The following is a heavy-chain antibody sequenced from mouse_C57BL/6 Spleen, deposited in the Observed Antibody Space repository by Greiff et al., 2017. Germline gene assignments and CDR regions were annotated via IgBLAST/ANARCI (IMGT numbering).Heavy chain of an antibody. J-gene: IGHJ1*03. CDR2: ISDGGSYT. V-gene: IGHV5-4*01. Sequence: EVHLVESGGGLVKPGGSLKLSCAASGFTFSSYAMSWVRQTPEKRLEWVATISDGGSYTYYPDNVKGRFTISRDNAKNNLYLQMSHLKSEDTAMYYCARWAVVATRYFDVWGTGTTVTVSS. CDR1: GFTFSSYA. CDR3: ARWAVVATRYFDV. D-gene: IGHD1-1*01.